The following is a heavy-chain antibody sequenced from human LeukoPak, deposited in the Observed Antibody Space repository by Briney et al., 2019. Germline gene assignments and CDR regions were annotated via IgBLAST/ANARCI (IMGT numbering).Heavy chain of an antibody. CDR3: ARGYSSGWFDAFDI. CDR2: IYHSGST. V-gene: IGHV4-30-2*01. D-gene: IGHD6-19*01. Sequence: SQTLSLTCAVSGGSISSGGYSWSWIRQPPGKGLEWIGYIYHSGSTYYNPSLKSRVTISVDRSKNQFSLKLSSVTAADTAVYYCARGYSSGWFDAFDIWGQGTMVTVSS. CDR1: GGSISSGGYS. J-gene: IGHJ3*02.